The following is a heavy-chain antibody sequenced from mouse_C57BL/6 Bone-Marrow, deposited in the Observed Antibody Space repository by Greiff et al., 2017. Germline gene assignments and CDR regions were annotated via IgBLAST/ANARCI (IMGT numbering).Heavy chain of an antibody. D-gene: IGHD1-1*01. CDR3: ARSGITTVVASYYFDY. V-gene: IGHV1-20*01. CDR2: INPYNGDT. CDR1: GYSFTGYF. Sequence: EVQLQQSGPELVKPGDSVKISCKASGYSFTGYFMNWVMQSHGKSLEWIGRINPYNGDTFYNQKFKGKATLTVDKSSSTAHMELRSLTSEDSAVYYYARSGITTVVASYYFDYWGQGTTLTVSS. J-gene: IGHJ2*01.